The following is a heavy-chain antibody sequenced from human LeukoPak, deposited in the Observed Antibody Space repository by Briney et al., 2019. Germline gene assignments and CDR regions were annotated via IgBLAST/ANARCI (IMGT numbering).Heavy chain of an antibody. CDR2: IYYSGST. Sequence: TSETLSLTCTVSGGSISTYFWSWIRQPPGKGLEWIGYIYYSGSTNYNPSLKSRVTISLDTSKNQFSLKLSSVTAADTAMYYCARDLINDILTYDYWGQGTLVTVSS. CDR3: ARDLINDILTYDY. CDR1: GGSISTYF. V-gene: IGHV4-59*01. D-gene: IGHD3-9*01. J-gene: IGHJ4*02.